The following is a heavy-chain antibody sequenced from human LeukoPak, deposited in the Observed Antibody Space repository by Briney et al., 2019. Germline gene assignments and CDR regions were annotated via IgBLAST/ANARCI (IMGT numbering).Heavy chain of an antibody. J-gene: IGHJ4*02. V-gene: IGHV4-34*01. CDR3: ARGSYYDSSGLFDY. D-gene: IGHD3-22*01. CDR1: GRSFIGYY. CDR2: INHGGST. Sequence: SQTLSLTLSLYGRSFIGYYWSWIRQPPGKGLEWIGEINHGGSTNYNPSLTRRVTIPLDTSTHQFSPQLSPLTAADTAVYYCARGSYYDSSGLFDYWGQGTLVTVSS.